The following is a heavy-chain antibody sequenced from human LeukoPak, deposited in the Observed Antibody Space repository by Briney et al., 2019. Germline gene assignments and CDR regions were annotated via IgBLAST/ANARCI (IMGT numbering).Heavy chain of an antibody. CDR3: ARDSGYEGYYYMDV. J-gene: IGHJ6*03. Sequence: SETLSLTCTVSVGSISSYYWSWIRQPPGKGLEWIGYIYYSGSTNYNPSLKSRVTISVDTSKNQFSLKLSSVTAADTAVYYCARDSGYEGYYYMDVWGKGTTVTVSS. CDR2: IYYSGST. D-gene: IGHD3-22*01. CDR1: VGSISSYY. V-gene: IGHV4-59*01.